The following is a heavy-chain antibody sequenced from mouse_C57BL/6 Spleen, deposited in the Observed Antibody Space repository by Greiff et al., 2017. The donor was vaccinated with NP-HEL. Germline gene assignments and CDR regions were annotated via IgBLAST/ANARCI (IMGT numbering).Heavy chain of an antibody. D-gene: IGHD1-1*01. Sequence: VQLQQPGAELVKPGASVKLSCKASGYTFTSYWMHWVKQRPGQGLEWIGMIHPNSGSTNYNEKFKSKATLTVDKSSSTAYMQLSSLTSEDSAVYYCARREASTTVGPIDYWGQGTTLTVSS. CDR2: IHPNSGST. J-gene: IGHJ2*01. V-gene: IGHV1-64*01. CDR1: GYTFTSYW. CDR3: ARREASTTVGPIDY.